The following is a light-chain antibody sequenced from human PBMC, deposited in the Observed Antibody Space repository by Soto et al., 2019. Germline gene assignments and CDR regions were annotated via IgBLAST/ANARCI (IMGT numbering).Light chain of an antibody. J-gene: IGLJ2*01. V-gene: IGLV2-14*01. Sequence: QSVLTQPASVSGSPGQSITISCTGSSSDVGGYNYVSWYQQHPGTAPKLMIYDDSNRPSGVSNRFSGSKSGTTASLTISGLQAEDEADYYCRSYTSSSTVVFGGGTQLTVL. CDR3: RSYTSSSTVV. CDR2: DDS. CDR1: SSDVGGYNY.